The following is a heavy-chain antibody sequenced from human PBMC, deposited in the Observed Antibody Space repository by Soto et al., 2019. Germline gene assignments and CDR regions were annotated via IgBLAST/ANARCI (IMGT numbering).Heavy chain of an antibody. D-gene: IGHD6-6*01. CDR2: IYYSGST. V-gene: IGHV4-30-4*01. CDR1: GGSISSGDYY. Sequence: SETLSLTCTVSGGSISSGDYYWSWIRQPPGKGLEWIGYIYYSGSTYYNPSLKRRVTISVDTSKNQFSLKLSSVTAADTAVYYCARAEYSSFFDYWGQGTLVTVSS. J-gene: IGHJ4*02. CDR3: ARAEYSSFFDY.